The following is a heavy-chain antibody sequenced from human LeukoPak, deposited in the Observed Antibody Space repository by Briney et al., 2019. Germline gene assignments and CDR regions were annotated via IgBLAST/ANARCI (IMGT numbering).Heavy chain of an antibody. CDR1: GFTFSSYG. CDR3: ARTRWQQLVHSGWFDP. J-gene: IGHJ5*02. V-gene: IGHV3-30*03. CDR2: ISYDESNK. D-gene: IGHD6-13*01. Sequence: HPGRSLRLSCAASGFTFSSYGMHWVRQAPGKGLEWVALISYDESNKYYADSVKGRFTISRDNSKNTLYLQMNTLRVEDTAVYYCARTRWQQLVHSGWFDPWGQGTLVTVSS.